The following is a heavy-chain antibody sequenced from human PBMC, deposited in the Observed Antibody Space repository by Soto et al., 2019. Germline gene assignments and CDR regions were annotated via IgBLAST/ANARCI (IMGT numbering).Heavy chain of an antibody. D-gene: IGHD5-18*01. J-gene: IGHJ4*02. V-gene: IGHV4-31*03. CDR3: ARVLSYGTFFDY. CDR2: IYYSGST. CDR1: GGSISSGGYY. Sequence: PSETLSLTCTVSGGSISSGGYYWSWIRQHPGKGLEWIGYIYYSGSTYYNPSLKSRVTISVDTSKNQFSLKLSSVTAADTAVYYCARVLSYGTFFDYWGQGTTVTVSS.